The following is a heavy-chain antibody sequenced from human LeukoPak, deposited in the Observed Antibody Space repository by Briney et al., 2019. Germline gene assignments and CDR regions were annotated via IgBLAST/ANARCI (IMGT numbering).Heavy chain of an antibody. Sequence: SETLSLTCTVSGDSISSNHWSWIRQPPGKGLEWIGYISYSGSTSYNPSLKSRVTISVDTSKNQFSLKLSSVTAADTAVYYCARVGRGDHTWGSYSCDHWGQGTLVTVSS. CDR2: ISYSGST. J-gene: IGHJ4*02. CDR1: GDSISSNH. D-gene: IGHD3-16*01. CDR3: ARVGRGDHTWGSYSCDH. V-gene: IGHV4-59*01.